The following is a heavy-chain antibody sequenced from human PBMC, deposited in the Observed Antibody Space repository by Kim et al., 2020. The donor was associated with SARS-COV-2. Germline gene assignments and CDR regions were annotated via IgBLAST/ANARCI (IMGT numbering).Heavy chain of an antibody. CDR2: ISYSSKYI. J-gene: IGHJ6*03. Sequence: GGSLRLSCAASGIAFSDFSMSWVRQAPGKGLEWLSSISYSSKYIYYADSVKGRFTISRDNAKDSLSLQMSSLRVDDTAIYYCARVHVELLGKFHYMDVWGKGASVTVSS. CDR3: ARVHVELLGKFHYMDV. D-gene: IGHD1-26*01. CDR1: GIAFSDFS. V-gene: IGHV3-21*01.